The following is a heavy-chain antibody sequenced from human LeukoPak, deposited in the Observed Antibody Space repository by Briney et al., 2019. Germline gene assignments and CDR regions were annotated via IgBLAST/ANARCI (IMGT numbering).Heavy chain of an antibody. J-gene: IGHJ4*02. CDR3: ARDLSRKSNFDY. V-gene: IGHV3-7*01. CDR2: INPDGSEK. D-gene: IGHD3-16*02. Sequence: GGSLRLSCAASGFTFSTYWMSWVRQGPGKGLEWVANINPDGSEKYYVDSVKGQFTISRDNAKNSLTLQMDSLGAEDTAVYYCARDLSRKSNFDYWGQGTLVTVSS. CDR1: GFTFSTYW.